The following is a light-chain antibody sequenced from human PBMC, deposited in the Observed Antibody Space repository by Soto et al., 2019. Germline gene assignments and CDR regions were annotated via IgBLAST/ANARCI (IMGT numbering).Light chain of an antibody. V-gene: IGLV1-51*01. J-gene: IGLJ3*02. CDR3: GTWDSSLSSGGV. CDR1: NSNIGNNH. Sequence: QSVLTQPPSVSEAPGQRVTISCSGANSNIGNNHVSWYQQLPGAAPKLLIYDNDYRPSGISDRFSGSKSGTSATLAITGLQTGDEAVYYCGTWDSSLSSGGVFGGGTQLTVL. CDR2: DND.